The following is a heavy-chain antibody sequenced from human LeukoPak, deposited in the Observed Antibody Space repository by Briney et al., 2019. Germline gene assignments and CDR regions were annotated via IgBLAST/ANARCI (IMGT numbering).Heavy chain of an antibody. V-gene: IGHV5-51*01. J-gene: IGHJ3*01. D-gene: IGHD1-26*01. CDR2: ILPDDSDT. CDR1: GYNFANSW. CDR3: GMSGDRVPLQDDVFDV. Sequence: GESLKISCKGSGYNFANSWIGWVRQMPGKGPQWMGLILPDDSDTRHSPSFRGQVTLSVDKSINTAYLQWSSLQASDTAMYYCGMSGDRVPLQDDVFDVWGLGTMVTVST.